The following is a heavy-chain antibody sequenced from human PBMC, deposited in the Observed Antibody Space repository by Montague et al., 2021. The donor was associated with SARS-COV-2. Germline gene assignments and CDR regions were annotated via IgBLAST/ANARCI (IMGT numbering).Heavy chain of an antibody. J-gene: IGHJ4*02. D-gene: IGHD2-15*01. Sequence: SETLSLTCSVSGGSINNYFWRWIRQSPGKGLEWVGYMKSTGSTAXNPSLKSRVIISVDTSKTQISLELSSVSAADTALYYCARAVVGAKTATIESWGQGTRSPSPQ. CDR1: GGSINNYF. V-gene: IGHV4-59*01. CDR2: MKSTGST. CDR3: ARAVVGAKTATIES.